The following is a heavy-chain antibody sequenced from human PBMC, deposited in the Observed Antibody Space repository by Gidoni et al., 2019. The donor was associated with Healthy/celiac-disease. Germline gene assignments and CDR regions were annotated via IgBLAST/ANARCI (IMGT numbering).Heavy chain of an antibody. CDR2: INHSGST. CDR1: GGSFSGYS. D-gene: IGHD3-3*01. V-gene: IGHV4-34*01. Sequence: QVQLQQWGAGLLKPSETLSLTCAVYGGSFSGYSWSWIRQPPGKGLEWIGEINHSGSTNYNPSLKSRVTISVDTSKNQFSLKLSSVTAADTAVYYCASARYDFGYYYYYYGMDVWGQGTTVTVSS. J-gene: IGHJ6*02. CDR3: ASARYDFGYYYYYYGMDV.